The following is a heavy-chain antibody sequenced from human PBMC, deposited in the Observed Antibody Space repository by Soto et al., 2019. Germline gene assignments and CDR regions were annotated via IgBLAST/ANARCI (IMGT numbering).Heavy chain of an antibody. D-gene: IGHD6-6*01. J-gene: IGHJ6*03. V-gene: IGHV3-64*01. CDR2: ISSNGVGT. CDR1: GLTLSGYA. Sequence: GGSPGLSSAASGLTLSGYAMDWVCQDTGKGLEYVSGISSNGVGTYYANSVQGRFTISRDNSKNTVYLQMGSLRPEDMAVYYCARRARPDFYYMDVWGKGTTVTVSS. CDR3: ARRARPDFYYMDV.